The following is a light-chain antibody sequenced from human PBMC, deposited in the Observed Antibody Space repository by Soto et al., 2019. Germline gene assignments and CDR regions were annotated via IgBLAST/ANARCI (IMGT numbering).Light chain of an antibody. CDR2: DNN. J-gene: IGLJ2*01. CDR1: SSNIGNNY. V-gene: IGLV1-51*01. CDR3: GTWDSSLSAGV. Sequence: QSALTQPPSVSAAPGQKVTISCSGSSSNIGNNYVSWYQQLPGTAPKLLIYDNNKRPSGIPDRFSGSKSGTSATLGFTGLQTGEEADYYCGTWDSSLSAGVLGGGTKLTVL.